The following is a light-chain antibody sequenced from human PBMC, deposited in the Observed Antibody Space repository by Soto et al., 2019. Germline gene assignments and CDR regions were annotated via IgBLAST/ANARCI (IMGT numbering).Light chain of an antibody. Sequence: QSALTQPASVSGSPGQSITISCTGTSSDVGGYIYVSWYQQHPGKAPKLMIYDVNNRPSGVSNRFSGSKSGNTASLTISGLQAEDEADYYCSSYTSSSTLVFGGGTKLTVL. V-gene: IGLV2-14*01. CDR1: SSDVGGYIY. CDR3: SSYTSSSTLV. CDR2: DVN. J-gene: IGLJ2*01.